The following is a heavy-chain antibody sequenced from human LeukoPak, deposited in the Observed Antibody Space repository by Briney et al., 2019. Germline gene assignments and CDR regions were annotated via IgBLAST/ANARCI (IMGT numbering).Heavy chain of an antibody. D-gene: IGHD2-15*01. V-gene: IGHV4-59*01. CDR1: GGSISNYY. CDR2: IYSSGTN. J-gene: IGHJ4*02. CDR3: ARGSAPGGTRLFDY. Sequence: SETLSLTCTVSGGSISNYYWNWIRPPPGKGLEWIGFIYSSGTNNYNPPLKSRLRFSIHTTKNQFSLKLTSMTAAATAVYYCARGSAPGGTRLFDYWGQGTLVTVSS.